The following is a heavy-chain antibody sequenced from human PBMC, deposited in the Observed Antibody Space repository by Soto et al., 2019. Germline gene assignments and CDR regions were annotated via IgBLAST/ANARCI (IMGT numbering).Heavy chain of an antibody. CDR3: ARDLSWGSNWYYYMDV. CDR1: GFILSDCA. Sequence: SCATSGFILSDCAMNWVRQAPGKGLEWVSYISSSSSVIDYADSVKGRFTVSRDNARNSLYLQMNSLRAEDTAVYYCARDLSWGSNWYYYMDVWGKGTTVTVSS. J-gene: IGHJ6*03. D-gene: IGHD7-27*01. V-gene: IGHV3-48*01. CDR2: ISSSSSVI.